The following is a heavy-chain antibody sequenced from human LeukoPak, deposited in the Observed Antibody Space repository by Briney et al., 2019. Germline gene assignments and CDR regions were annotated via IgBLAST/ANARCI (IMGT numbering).Heavy chain of an antibody. CDR1: GFTFSSYS. Sequence: GGSLRLSCAASGFTFSSYSMNWVRQAPGKGLEWVSYISSSSSTIYYADSVKGRFTISRDNAKNSLYLQMNSLRAEDTAVYYCARVPDYGGNVPFDYWGQGTLVTVSS. D-gene: IGHD4-23*01. V-gene: IGHV3-48*01. J-gene: IGHJ4*02. CDR2: ISSSSSTI. CDR3: ARVPDYGGNVPFDY.